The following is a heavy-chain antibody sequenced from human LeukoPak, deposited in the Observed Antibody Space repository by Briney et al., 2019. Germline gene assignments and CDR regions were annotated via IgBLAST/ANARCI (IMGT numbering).Heavy chain of an antibody. Sequence: GASVKVSCKASGYTFTNYYMHWVRQAPGHGLEWMGIINPSGGSTSYAQKFQGRVTMTRDMSTSTVYMELSSLRSEDTVVYYCAREPRLSSRYWYFDLWGRGTLVTVSS. CDR2: INPSGGST. V-gene: IGHV1-46*01. CDR1: GYTFTNYY. D-gene: IGHD3-16*02. CDR3: AREPRLSSRYWYFDL. J-gene: IGHJ2*01.